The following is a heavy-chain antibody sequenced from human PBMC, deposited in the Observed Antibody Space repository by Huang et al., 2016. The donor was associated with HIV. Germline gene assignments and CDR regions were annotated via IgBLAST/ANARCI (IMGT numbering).Heavy chain of an antibody. CDR1: GGSFSGYS. V-gene: IGHV4-34*01. J-gene: IGHJ5*02. D-gene: IGHD3-16*01. CDR3: AREVMITFGGPFDP. CDR2: GNQQGSS. Sequence: QVHLEQWGAGLLKPSETLSLTCAVYGGSFSGYSWNWGRQSPGKGLEWIGKGNQQGSSDYNASRNSRATILVDTSKNQFSLKLSSVTAADTAVYYCAREVMITFGGPFDPWGQGTLVTVSS.